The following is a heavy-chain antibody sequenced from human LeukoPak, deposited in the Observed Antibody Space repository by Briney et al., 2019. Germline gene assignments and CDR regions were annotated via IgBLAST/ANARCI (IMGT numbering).Heavy chain of an antibody. Sequence: GGSLRLSCAASGFTFSNYAMSWVRQTPGKGLEWVAATVGGRPDTYHAESVKGRFTVSRDDSRDTLFLQMNRLSVDDTAIYYCTKAPLRSCSGAFCYPFDYWGQGTLVSVSS. CDR3: TKAPLRSCSGAFCYPFDY. V-gene: IGHV3-23*01. CDR1: GFTFSNYA. D-gene: IGHD2-8*02. CDR2: TVGGRPDT. J-gene: IGHJ4*02.